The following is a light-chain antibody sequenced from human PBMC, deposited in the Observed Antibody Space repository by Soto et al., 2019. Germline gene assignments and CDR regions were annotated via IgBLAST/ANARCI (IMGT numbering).Light chain of an antibody. Sequence: DIQMTQSPSTLSASVGDRVTITCRASQSISSWLAWYQQKPGKAPKLLIYKASSLASGVPSRFSGSGSGTDSPLTISRLPPDDFASYYCQQNNNSPWTFGQGTKVEIK. CDR2: KAS. CDR1: QSISSW. V-gene: IGKV1-5*03. J-gene: IGKJ1*01. CDR3: QQNNNSPWT.